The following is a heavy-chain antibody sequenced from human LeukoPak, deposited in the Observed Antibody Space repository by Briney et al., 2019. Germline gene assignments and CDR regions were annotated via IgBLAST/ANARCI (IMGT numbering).Heavy chain of an antibody. D-gene: IGHD3-9*01. J-gene: IGHJ4*02. V-gene: IGHV4-39*01. CDR1: GGSISSSSYY. CDR2: IYYSGST. Sequence: SETLSLTCTVSGGSISSSSYYWGWLRQPPGKGLEWIGSIYYSGSTYYNPSLKSRFTISVDTSKNQFSLKLSSVTAADTAVYYCARVQESQIDYYFDYWGQGTLVTVSS. CDR3: ARVQESQIDYYFDY.